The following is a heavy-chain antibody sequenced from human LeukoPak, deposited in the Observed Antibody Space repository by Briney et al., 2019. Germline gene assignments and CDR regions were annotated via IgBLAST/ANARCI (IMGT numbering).Heavy chain of an antibody. CDR1: GFTYTDYW. V-gene: IGHV3-74*01. CDR2: INPDGTII. J-gene: IGHJ4*02. CDR3: ARAYCSGDTCYSATD. Sequence: PGGSLRLSCVGSGFTYTDYWMHWFRQAPGKGPVWISRINPDGTIIDYAASVKGRFSISRDNAKNLLYLQMNSLRAEDAAVYYCARAYCSGDTCYSATDWGQGTLVTVSS. D-gene: IGHD2-15*01.